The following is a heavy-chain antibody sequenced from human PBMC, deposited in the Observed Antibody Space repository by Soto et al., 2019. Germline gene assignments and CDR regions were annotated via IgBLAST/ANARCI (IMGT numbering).Heavy chain of an antibody. D-gene: IGHD2-8*01. J-gene: IGHJ5*01. CDR3: ARLIGDSWLDS. Sequence: SQTLSLTCVISGDSVSSNSATWDWIRQSPSRGLEWLGRTYYRSKWYTDYAVSVKGRITINPDTSNNHLSLQLDSVTPDDTAVYYCARLIGDSWLDSWGQGTLVTGLL. CDR1: GDSVSSNSAT. V-gene: IGHV6-1*01. CDR2: TYYRSKWYT.